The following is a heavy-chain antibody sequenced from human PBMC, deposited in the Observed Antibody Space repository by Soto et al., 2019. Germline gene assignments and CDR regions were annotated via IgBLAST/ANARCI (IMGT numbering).Heavy chain of an antibody. J-gene: IGHJ5*01. Sequence: SGGSLRLSCAASGFTFSSYAMTWVRQAPGKGLEWVSGISGSGATTSYADSVKGRFTVSRDNSKNTLYLQMNSLRVEDTAVYHCAKLRYFDWSAYNWFDYWGQGTPVTVSS. CDR3: AKLRYFDWSAYNWFDY. CDR2: ISGSGATT. V-gene: IGHV3-23*01. D-gene: IGHD3-9*01. CDR1: GFTFSSYA.